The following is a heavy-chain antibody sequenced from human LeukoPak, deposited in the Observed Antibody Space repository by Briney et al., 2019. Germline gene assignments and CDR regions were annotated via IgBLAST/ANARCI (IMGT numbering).Heavy chain of an antibody. CDR3: ARGLGYCTPTTCLPPFDY. D-gene: IGHD2-2*01. V-gene: IGHV3-53*01. J-gene: IGHJ4*02. CDR2: IYSGGST. Sequence: GGSLRLSCAASGFTVSTYYMTWVRQAPGKGLECVSVIYSGGSTYYADSVKGRFTVSRDNSKNTLYLQMNSLRAEDTAMYYCARGLGYCTPTTCLPPFDYWGQGTLVTVSS. CDR1: GFTVSTYY.